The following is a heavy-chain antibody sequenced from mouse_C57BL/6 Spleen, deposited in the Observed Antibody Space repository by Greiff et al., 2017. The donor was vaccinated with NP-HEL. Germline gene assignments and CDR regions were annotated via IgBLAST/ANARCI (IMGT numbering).Heavy chain of an antibody. CDR2: IYPGDGDT. Sequence: VQLQQSGAELVKPGASVKISCKASGYAFSSYWMNWVKQRPGKGLEWIGQIYPGDGDTNYNGKFKGKATLTADKSSSTAYMQLSSLTSEDSAVYFCAGSPYYYGSSLYYAMDYWGQGTSVTVSS. V-gene: IGHV1-80*01. CDR1: GYAFSSYW. CDR3: AGSPYYYGSSLYYAMDY. D-gene: IGHD1-1*01. J-gene: IGHJ4*01.